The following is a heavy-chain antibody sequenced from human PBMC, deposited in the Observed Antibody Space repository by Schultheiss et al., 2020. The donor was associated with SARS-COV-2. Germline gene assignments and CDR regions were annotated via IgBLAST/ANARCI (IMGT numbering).Heavy chain of an antibody. CDR3: ARDLVYSSSSNYYYGMDV. J-gene: IGHJ6*02. Sequence: SETLSLTCTVSGGSISNNNWWSWVRQPPGKGLEWIGEIYHSGSTNYNPSLKSRVTISVDKSKNQFSLKLSSVTAADTAVYYCARDLVYSSSSNYYYGMDVWGQGTTVTVSS. CDR2: IYHSGST. V-gene: IGHV4-4*02. CDR1: GGSISNNNW. D-gene: IGHD6-6*01.